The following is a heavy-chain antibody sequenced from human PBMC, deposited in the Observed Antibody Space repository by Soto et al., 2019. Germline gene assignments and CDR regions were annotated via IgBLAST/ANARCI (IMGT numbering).Heavy chain of an antibody. V-gene: IGHV1-46*01. J-gene: IGHJ4*02. Sequence: ASVKVSCKASGYTFTSYYMHWVRQAPGQGLEWMGIINPSGGSTSFAQKFQGRVTMTRDTSTSTVYMELSSLRSEDTAVYYCARAPPESLRLGGLSLFFDNWGQGTLATVSS. CDR3: ARAPPESLRLGGLSLFFDN. CDR1: GYTFTSYY. CDR2: INPSGGST. D-gene: IGHD3-16*02.